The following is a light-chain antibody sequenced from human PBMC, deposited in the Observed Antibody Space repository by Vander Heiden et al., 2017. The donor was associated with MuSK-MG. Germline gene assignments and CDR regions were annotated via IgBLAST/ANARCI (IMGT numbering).Light chain of an antibody. CDR3: SSYTSSSTVL. CDR1: SSDVGGYNY. CDR2: DVS. V-gene: IGLV2-14*01. Sequence: QSALTQPASVSGSPGQSITISCTGTSSDVGGYNYVSWYLQHPGKAPKLMIYDVSNRPSGVSNRFSGSKSGNTASLTISGLQAEDEADYYCSSYTSSSTVLFGGGTKLTVL. J-gene: IGLJ2*01.